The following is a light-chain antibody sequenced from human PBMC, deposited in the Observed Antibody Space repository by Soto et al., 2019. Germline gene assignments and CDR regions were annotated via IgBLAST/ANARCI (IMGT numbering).Light chain of an antibody. V-gene: IGLV2-14*01. CDR2: EVN. CDR3: GSYTSTDTPFA. Sequence: QSALAQPSSVSGSPGQSITISCTGTSTDVGGYNYVSWYQHHPGKGPKLIIYEVNNRPSGVSDRFSGSKSGNKASLAISNLEAEDESDYYCGSYTSTDTPFALGTGTKVTVL. CDR1: STDVGGYNY. J-gene: IGLJ1*01.